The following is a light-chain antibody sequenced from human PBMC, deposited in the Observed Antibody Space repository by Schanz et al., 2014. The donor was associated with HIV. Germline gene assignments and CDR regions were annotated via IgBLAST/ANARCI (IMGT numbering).Light chain of an antibody. CDR1: QDISNW. CDR2: AAS. J-gene: IGKJ2*01. V-gene: IGKV1-12*01. Sequence: DIQMTQSPSSVSASVGDRVTITCRASQDISNWLAWYQQKPGKAPYLLISAASTLQSGVPSRFSGSGSGTEFTLTISTLQPEDFATYYCQQLNDYPRTFGQGTKLEIK. CDR3: QQLNDYPRT.